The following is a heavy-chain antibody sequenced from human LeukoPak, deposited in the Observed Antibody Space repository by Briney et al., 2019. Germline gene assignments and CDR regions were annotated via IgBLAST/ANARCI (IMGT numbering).Heavy chain of an antibody. V-gene: IGHV3-23*01. J-gene: IGHJ4*02. CDR2: ISGSEGST. Sequence: DPGGSLRLSCTASGFTFSNYAMSWVRQAPGKGLEWVSTISGSEGSTYYADSVKGRFTISRDNSKNTLYLQMNSLRVEDTAIYYCAKGRGYCTGGSCYSDYWGQGTLVTVSS. D-gene: IGHD2-15*01. CDR1: GFTFSNYA. CDR3: AKGRGYCTGGSCYSDY.